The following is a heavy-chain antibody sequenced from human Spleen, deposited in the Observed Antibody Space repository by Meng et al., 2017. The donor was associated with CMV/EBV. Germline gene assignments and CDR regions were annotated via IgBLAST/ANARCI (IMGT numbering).Heavy chain of an antibody. V-gene: IGHV5-51*01. CDR3: ARLWGGFDT. Sequence: GGSLRLSCKGSGYSFTSYWIGWVRQMPGKGLEWMGIIYPGDSDTRYNPSFQGQVNILADMSVTTAYLQWTSLRASDTAVYYCARLWGGFDTWGQGTLVTVSS. CDR2: IYPGDSDT. J-gene: IGHJ5*02. D-gene: IGHD2-21*01. CDR1: GYSFTSYW.